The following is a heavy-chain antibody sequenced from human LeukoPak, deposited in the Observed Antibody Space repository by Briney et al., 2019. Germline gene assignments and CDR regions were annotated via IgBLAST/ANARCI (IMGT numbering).Heavy chain of an antibody. Sequence: SETLSLTCAVYGGSFSGYYWSWIRQPPGKGLEWIGEINHSGSTNYNPSLKSRVTISVDTSKNQFSLKLSSVTAADTAVYYCARVEGRLPLRGYYYYGMDVWGQGTTVTVSS. V-gene: IGHV4-34*01. D-gene: IGHD3-10*01. J-gene: IGHJ6*02. CDR1: GGSFSGYY. CDR3: ARVEGRLPLRGYYYYGMDV. CDR2: INHSGST.